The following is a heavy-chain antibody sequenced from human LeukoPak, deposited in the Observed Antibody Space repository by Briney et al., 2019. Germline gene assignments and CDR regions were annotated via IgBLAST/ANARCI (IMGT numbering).Heavy chain of an antibody. V-gene: IGHV1-69*05. Sequence: SVKVSCKASGGTFSSYAISWVRQAPGQGLEWMGGIIPIFGTANYAQKFQGRVTITTDESTSTAYMELNSLRSEDTAVYYCARDLYYDFWSGQDWFDPWGQGTLVTVSS. CDR2: IIPIFGTA. CDR1: GGTFSSYA. J-gene: IGHJ5*02. CDR3: ARDLYYDFWSGQDWFDP. D-gene: IGHD3-3*01.